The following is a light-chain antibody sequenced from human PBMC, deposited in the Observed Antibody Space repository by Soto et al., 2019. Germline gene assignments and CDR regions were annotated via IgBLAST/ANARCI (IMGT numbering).Light chain of an antibody. CDR2: DND. CDR1: SSNIGNNY. J-gene: IGLJ2*01. V-gene: IGLV1-51*01. Sequence: QSVLTQPPSVSAAPGQKVTISCSGSSSNIGNNYVSWYQQVPEAAPRLLMYDNDKRPSGIPDRFSGSKSGTSATLVITGLQTGDEADYYCATWDRSLSAGVFGGGTKLTVL. CDR3: ATWDRSLSAGV.